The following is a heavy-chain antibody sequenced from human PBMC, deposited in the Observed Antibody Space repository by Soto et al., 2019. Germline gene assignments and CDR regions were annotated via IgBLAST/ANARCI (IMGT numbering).Heavy chain of an antibody. J-gene: IGHJ4*02. D-gene: IGHD6-19*01. CDR3: TRREWLVHS. CDR1: GFTFSGSA. CDR2: IRSKANSYAT. V-gene: IGHV3-73*01. Sequence: PGGSLRLSCAASGFTFSGSAMHWVRQASGKGLEWVGRIRSKANSYATAYAASVKGRFTISRDDSKNTAYLQMNSLKTEDTAVYYCTRREWLVHSWGQGTQVPVSS.